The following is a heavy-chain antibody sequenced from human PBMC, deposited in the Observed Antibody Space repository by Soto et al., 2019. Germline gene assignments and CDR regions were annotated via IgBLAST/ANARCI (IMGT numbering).Heavy chain of an antibody. D-gene: IGHD6-13*01. CDR3: ARDPSTYSGSLMDV. Sequence: GASVKVSSKASGYTFTSYGISWVRQAPGQGLEWMGWISAYNGNTNYAQKLQGRVTMTTDTSTSTAYMELRSLRSDDTAVYYCARDPSTYSGSLMDVWGKGTTVTVSS. CDR1: GYTFTSYG. CDR2: ISAYNGNT. J-gene: IGHJ6*03. V-gene: IGHV1-18*01.